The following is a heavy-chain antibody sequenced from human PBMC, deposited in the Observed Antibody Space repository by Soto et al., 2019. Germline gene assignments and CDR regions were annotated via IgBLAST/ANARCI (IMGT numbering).Heavy chain of an antibody. CDR2: IYYSGST. CDR3: ARLIAEAGNYLAY. V-gene: IGHV4-39*01. D-gene: IGHD6-19*01. CDR1: DGSIRSSSYY. Sequence: SDTCSVADGSIRSSSYYWGWIKQTPGKGLEWIGSIYYSGSTYYNPSLKSRVTISVDTSKNQFSLKLSSVTAADTAFYYCARLIAEAGNYLAYRGHGTPVTVSS. J-gene: IGHJ4*01.